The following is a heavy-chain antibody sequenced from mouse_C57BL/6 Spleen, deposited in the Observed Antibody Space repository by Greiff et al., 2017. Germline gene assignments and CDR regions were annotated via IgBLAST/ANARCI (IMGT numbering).Heavy chain of an antibody. CDR2: IYPSDSET. D-gene: IGHD2-5*01. V-gene: IGHV1-61*01. CDR3: ARGGYYSNYGGFAY. Sequence: QVQLQQPGAELVRPGSSVKLSCKASGSTFTSSWMDWVKQRPGQGLEWIGNIYPSDSETHYNQKFTDKATLTVDKSSSTAYMQLSSLTSEDSAVYYCARGGYYSNYGGFAYWGQGTLVTVSA. J-gene: IGHJ3*01. CDR1: GSTFTSSW.